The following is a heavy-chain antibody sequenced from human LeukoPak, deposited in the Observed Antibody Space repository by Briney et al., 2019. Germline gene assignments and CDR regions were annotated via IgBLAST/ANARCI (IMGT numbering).Heavy chain of an antibody. V-gene: IGHV1-46*01. Sequence: GASVKVSCKASGYTFTGYYMHWVRQAPGQGLEWMGMINPSDGSTNYAQKFQGRVTMTRDTSTSTVYMELSSLRSEDTAVYYCSRDHDSSGYYYHFQHWGQGTLVTVSS. CDR2: INPSDGST. J-gene: IGHJ1*01. CDR1: GYTFTGYY. CDR3: SRDHDSSGYYYHFQH. D-gene: IGHD3-22*01.